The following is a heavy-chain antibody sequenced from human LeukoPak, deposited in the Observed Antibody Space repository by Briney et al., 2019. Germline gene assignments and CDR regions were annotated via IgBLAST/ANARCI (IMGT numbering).Heavy chain of an antibody. Sequence: ASVKVSCKASGYTFTGYYMHWVRQAPGQGLEWMGWINPNSGGTNYAQKFQARVTMTRDTSISTAYMELSRLRSDDTAVYYCARDFPKWELPPNSDYWGQGTLVTVSS. J-gene: IGHJ4*02. CDR1: GYTFTGYY. D-gene: IGHD1-26*01. CDR2: INPNSGGT. CDR3: ARDFPKWELPPNSDY. V-gene: IGHV1-2*02.